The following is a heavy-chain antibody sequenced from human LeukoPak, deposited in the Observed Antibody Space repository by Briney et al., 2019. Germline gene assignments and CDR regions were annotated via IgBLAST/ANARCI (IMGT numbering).Heavy chain of an antibody. V-gene: IGHV4-34*01. D-gene: IGHD1-26*01. CDR3: ARSPRGSSLYYYYYMDV. CDR2: INHSGST. Sequence: SETLSLTCAVYGGSFSGYYWSWIRQPPGKGLEWIGEINHSGSTNYNPSLKSRVTISVDTSKNQFSPKLSSVTAADTAVYYCARSPRGSSLYYYYYMDVWGKGTTVTISS. CDR1: GGSFSGYY. J-gene: IGHJ6*03.